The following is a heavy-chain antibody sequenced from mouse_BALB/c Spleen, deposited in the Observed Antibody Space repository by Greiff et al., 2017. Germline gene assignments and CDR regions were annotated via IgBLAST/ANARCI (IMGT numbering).Heavy chain of an antibody. J-gene: IGHJ3*01. CDR3: ARGLGITDWFAY. CDR2: ISSGGST. Sequence: EVMLVESGGGLVKPGGSLKLSCAASGFTFSSYAMSWVRQTPEKRLEWVASISSGGSTYYPDSVKGRFTISRDNARNILYLQMSSLRSEDTAMYYCARGLGITDWFAYWGQGTLVTVSA. V-gene: IGHV5-6-5*01. D-gene: IGHD2-4*01. CDR1: GFTFSSYA.